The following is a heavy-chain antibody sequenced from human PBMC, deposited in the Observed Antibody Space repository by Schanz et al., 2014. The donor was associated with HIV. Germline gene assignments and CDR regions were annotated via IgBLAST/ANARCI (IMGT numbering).Heavy chain of an antibody. D-gene: IGHD2-21*02. V-gene: IGHV1-69*06. CDR3: ARTYTGDWSTGAD. CDR1: GGTFSNYA. CDR2: IIPISGTA. Sequence: QVQLVQSGAEVKKPGSSVKVSCKASGGTFSNYAISWVRQAPGQGLEWMGGIIPISGTANYAQKFQGRVTITADKSTSTVYMDLSSLRSEDTAVYYCARTYTGDWSTGADWGQGTLVTVSS. J-gene: IGHJ4*02.